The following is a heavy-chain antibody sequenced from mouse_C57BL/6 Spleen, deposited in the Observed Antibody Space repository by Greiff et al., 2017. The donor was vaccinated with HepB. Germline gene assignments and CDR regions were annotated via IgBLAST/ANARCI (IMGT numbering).Heavy chain of an antibody. V-gene: IGHV1-50*01. CDR3: ASLYDGYSRGFAY. J-gene: IGHJ3*01. Sequence: VQLQQSGAELVKPGASVKLSCKASGYTFTSYWMQWVKQRPGQGLEWIGEIDPSDSYTNYNQKFKGKATLTVDTSSSPAYMQRSSLTSEDSAVYYCASLYDGYSRGFAYWGQGTLVTVSA. CDR1: GYTFTSYW. CDR2: IDPSDSYT. D-gene: IGHD2-3*01.